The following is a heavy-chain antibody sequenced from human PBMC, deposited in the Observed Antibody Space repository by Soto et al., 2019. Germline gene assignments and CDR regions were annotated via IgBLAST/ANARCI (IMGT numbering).Heavy chain of an antibody. CDR1: GGSISSYY. V-gene: IGHV4-59*01. Sequence: PSETLSLTCTVSGGSISSYYWSWIRQPPGKGLEWIGYIYYSGSTNYNPSLKSRVTISVDTSKNQFSLKLSSVTAADTAVYYCARAGPYCSGGSCYGVGGWGYYYYGMDVWGQGTTVT. D-gene: IGHD2-15*01. J-gene: IGHJ6*02. CDR2: IYYSGST. CDR3: ARAGPYCSGGSCYGVGGWGYYYYGMDV.